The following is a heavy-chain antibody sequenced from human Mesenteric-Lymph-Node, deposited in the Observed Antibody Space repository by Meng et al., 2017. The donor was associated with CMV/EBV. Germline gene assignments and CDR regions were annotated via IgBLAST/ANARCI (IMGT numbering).Heavy chain of an antibody. V-gene: IGHV4-38-2*02. J-gene: IGHJ6*02. CDR1: GYSISSGYY. CDR3: ARRDYYYFDMDV. Sequence: SETLSLTCTVSGYSISSGYYWDWIRQPPGKGLEWIGSIYHSGSTFYNPSLKTRVTISVGTSKTQFSLKLSSVTAADTAVYYCARRDYYYFDMDVWGQGTTVTVSS. CDR2: IYHSGST.